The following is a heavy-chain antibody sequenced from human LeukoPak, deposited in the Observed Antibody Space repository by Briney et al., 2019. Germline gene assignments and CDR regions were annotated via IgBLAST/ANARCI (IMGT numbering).Heavy chain of an antibody. V-gene: IGHV1-2*02. J-gene: IGHJ4*02. CDR1: GYTFTSYY. D-gene: IGHD2-2*01. CDR2: INPNSGGT. Sequence: ASVKVSCKASGYTFTSYYMHWVRQAPGQGLEWMGWINPNSGGTNYAQKFQGRVTMTRDTSISTAYMELSRLRSDDTAVYYCARDPFETIAAAMVSGDYWGQGTLVTVSS. CDR3: ARDPFETIAAAMVSGDY.